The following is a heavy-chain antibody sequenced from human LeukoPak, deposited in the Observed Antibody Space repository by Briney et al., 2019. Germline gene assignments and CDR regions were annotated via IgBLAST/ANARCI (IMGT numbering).Heavy chain of an antibody. Sequence: GGSLRLSCAASGFTFSSYAMHWVRQAPGKGLEWVAFIRYDGSNKYYADSVKGRFTISRDNSKNTLYLQMNSLRAEDTAVYYCAKDRSTLLWFGELLDYWGQGTLVTVSS. CDR3: AKDRSTLLWFGELLDY. D-gene: IGHD3-10*01. J-gene: IGHJ4*02. V-gene: IGHV3-30*02. CDR1: GFTFSSYA. CDR2: IRYDGSNK.